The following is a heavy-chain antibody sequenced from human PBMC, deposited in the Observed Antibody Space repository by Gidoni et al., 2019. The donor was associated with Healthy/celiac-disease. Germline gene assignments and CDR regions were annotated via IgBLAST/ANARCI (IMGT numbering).Heavy chain of an antibody. CDR3: TRVLVATIAYFDY. CDR1: AFTFGDYA. D-gene: IGHD5-12*01. Sequence: EVQMVESGGGLVQPGRSLRLSCPASAFTFGDYAMSWFRQATGKGLEWVGVNRSKAYGGTTEYAASVKGRFTISRDDSKSIAYLQMNSLKTEDTAVYYCTRVLVATIAYFDYWGQGTLVSVSS. CDR2: NRSKAYGGTT. J-gene: IGHJ4*02. V-gene: IGHV3-49*03.